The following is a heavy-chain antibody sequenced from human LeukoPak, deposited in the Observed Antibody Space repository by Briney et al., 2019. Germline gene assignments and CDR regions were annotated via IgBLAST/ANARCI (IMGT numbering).Heavy chain of an antibody. CDR3: AREACSSTSCFPYSDY. CDR2: INPNSGGT. Sequence: ASVNVSCKASGYTFTGYYMHWVRQAPGQGLEWMGWINPNSGGTNYAQKFQGRVTMTRDTSISTAYMELSRLRSDDTDVYYCAREACSSTSCFPYSDYWGQGTLVTVSS. J-gene: IGHJ4*02. V-gene: IGHV1-2*02. CDR1: GYTFTGYY. D-gene: IGHD2-2*01.